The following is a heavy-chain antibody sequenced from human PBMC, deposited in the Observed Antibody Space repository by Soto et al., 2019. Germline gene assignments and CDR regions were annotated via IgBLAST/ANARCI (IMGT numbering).Heavy chain of an antibody. V-gene: IGHV3-23*01. J-gene: IGHJ4*02. Sequence: PGGSLRLSCAASGFTFSSFAMTWVREAPGRGLEWISGISGSGGTTYDADSVKGRFIISRDNSKNTLYLQMNSLRAEDTAVYYCAKGVNMVRGVIIPYLDYWGQGTLVTVSS. CDR2: ISGSGGTT. D-gene: IGHD3-10*01. CDR3: AKGVNMVRGVIIPYLDY. CDR1: GFTFSSFA.